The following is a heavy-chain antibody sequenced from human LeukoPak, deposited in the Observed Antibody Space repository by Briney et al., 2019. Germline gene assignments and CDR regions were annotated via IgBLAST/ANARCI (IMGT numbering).Heavy chain of an antibody. V-gene: IGHV3-33*01. CDR2: IWYDGSNK. CDR1: GFTFSSHG. D-gene: IGHD6-19*01. Sequence: GGSLRLSCAASGFTFSSHGMHWVRQAPGKGLEWVAVIWYDGSNKYYADSVKGRFTISRDNSKNTLYLQMNSLRAEDTAVYYCARVPLGTQQWLESRRGMDVWGQGTTVTVSS. CDR3: ARVPLGTQQWLESRRGMDV. J-gene: IGHJ6*02.